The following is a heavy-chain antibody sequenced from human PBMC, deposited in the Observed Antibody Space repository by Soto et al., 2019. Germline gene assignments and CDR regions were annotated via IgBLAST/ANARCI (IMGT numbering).Heavy chain of an antibody. V-gene: IGHV1-18*01. D-gene: IGHD6-19*01. CDR2: ISAYNGNT. CDR1: GYTFPSYG. Sequence: QVQLVQSGAEVKKPGASVKVSCKASGYTFPSYGISWVRQAPGQGLEWMGWISAYNGNTNYAQKLQGRVTMTTDTSTSTAYMELRSLRSDDTAVYYCARDLGGGGSDSSGRYHYWGQGTLVTVSS. CDR3: ARDLGGGGSDSSGRYHY. J-gene: IGHJ4*02.